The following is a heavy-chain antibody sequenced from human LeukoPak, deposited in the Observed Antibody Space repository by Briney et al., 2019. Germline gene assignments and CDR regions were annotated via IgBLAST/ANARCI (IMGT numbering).Heavy chain of an antibody. J-gene: IGHJ3*02. CDR1: GGSFSGYY. CDR3: ARALRDAFDI. CDR2: INHSGST. Sequence: SETLSLTCAVYGGSFSGYYWSWIRQPPGKGLEWIGEINHSGSTNYNPSLKSRVTISVDTSKNQFSLKLSSVTAADTAVYYCARALRDAFDIWGQGTMVTVSS. V-gene: IGHV4-34*01. D-gene: IGHD3-16*01.